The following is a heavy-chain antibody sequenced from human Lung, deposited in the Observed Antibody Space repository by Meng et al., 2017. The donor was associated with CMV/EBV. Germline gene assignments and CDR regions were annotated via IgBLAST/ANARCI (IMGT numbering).Heavy chain of an antibody. V-gene: IGHV3-21*01. CDR1: GFAFSNYK. CDR3: ARVRYQLPYAS. J-gene: IGHJ5*02. Sequence: GGSLRLSCSASGFAFSNYKMDWVRQAPGRGLEWVSSITPFSDNIYYGDSVKGRFTISRDNGKNSVYLQMNSLRDEDTAVYYCARVRYQLPYASWGQGTLVTVSS. CDR2: ITPFSDNI. D-gene: IGHD2-2*01.